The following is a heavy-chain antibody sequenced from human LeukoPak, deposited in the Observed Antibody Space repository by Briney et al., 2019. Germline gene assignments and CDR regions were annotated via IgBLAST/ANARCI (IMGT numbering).Heavy chain of an antibody. CDR2: IIPILGTT. V-gene: IGHV1-69*05. Sequence: PVKVSCKTSGGTFSNYGISWVRQAPGQGLEWMGGIIPILGTTNYAQKFQDRVTITTDESTSTAYMELNRLRSEDTAVYYCARDRYYDSRGNFYESGYWGQGTLVTVSS. D-gene: IGHD3-22*01. CDR1: GGTFSNYG. CDR3: ARDRYYDSRGNFYESGY. J-gene: IGHJ4*02.